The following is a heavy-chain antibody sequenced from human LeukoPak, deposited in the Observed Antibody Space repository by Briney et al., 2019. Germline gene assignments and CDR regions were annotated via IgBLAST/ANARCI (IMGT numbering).Heavy chain of an antibody. D-gene: IGHD6-13*01. Sequence: GGSLRLSCAASGFTFSSYAMSWVRQAPGKGLEWVSAISGSGGSTYYADSVKGRFTIPRDNSKNTLYLQMNSLRAEDTAVYYCAKGYNIAAAGTKEGNDYFDYWGQGTLVTVSS. J-gene: IGHJ4*02. CDR1: GFTFSSYA. V-gene: IGHV3-23*01. CDR3: AKGYNIAAAGTKEGNDYFDY. CDR2: ISGSGGST.